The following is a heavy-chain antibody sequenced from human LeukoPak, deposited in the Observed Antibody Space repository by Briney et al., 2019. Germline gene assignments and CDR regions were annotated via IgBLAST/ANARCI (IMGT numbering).Heavy chain of an antibody. CDR1: GGSFSGHF. Sequence: SETLSLTWAVYGGSFSGHFWNWIRQAPGKGLEWIGEINHGGSTNYNPSLKNRVTISVDTSKNQFSLKLSSVTAADTAVYYCARGGTMVRGVIPREYWGQGTLVAVSS. CDR3: ARGGTMVRGVIPREY. CDR2: INHGGST. J-gene: IGHJ4*02. V-gene: IGHV4-34*01. D-gene: IGHD3-10*01.